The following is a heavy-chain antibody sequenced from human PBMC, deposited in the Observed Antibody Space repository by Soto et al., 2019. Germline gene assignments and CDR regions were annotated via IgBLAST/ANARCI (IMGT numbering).Heavy chain of an antibody. Sequence: VVSLRLSCAASGFTFSSYAMSWVRQAPGKGLEWVSAISGSGGSTYYADSVKGRFTISRDNSKNTLYLQMNSLRAEDTAVYYCAKSMMATYSGSYATLYYFDYWGQGTLVTVSS. D-gene: IGHD1-26*01. CDR3: AKSMMATYSGSYATLYYFDY. CDR2: ISGSGGST. CDR1: GFTFSSYA. J-gene: IGHJ4*02. V-gene: IGHV3-23*01.